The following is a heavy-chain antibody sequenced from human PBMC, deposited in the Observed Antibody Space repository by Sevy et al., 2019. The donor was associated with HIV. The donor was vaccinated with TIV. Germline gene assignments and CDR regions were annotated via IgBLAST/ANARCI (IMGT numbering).Heavy chain of an antibody. J-gene: IGHJ6*03. V-gene: IGHV1-69*06. CDR3: ARGPDYSNRGYMDV. CDR1: GGTFSSYA. D-gene: IGHD4-4*01. Sequence: ASVKVSCKASGGTFSSYAISWVRQAPGQGLEWMGGIIPIFGTANYAQKFQGRVTITADKSTSTGYMELSSLRSEDTAVYYCARGPDYSNRGYMDVWGKGTTVTVSS. CDR2: IIPIFGTA.